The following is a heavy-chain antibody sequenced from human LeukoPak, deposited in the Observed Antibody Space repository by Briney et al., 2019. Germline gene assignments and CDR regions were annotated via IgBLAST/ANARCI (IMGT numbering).Heavy chain of an antibody. CDR1: GDSVSSFY. Sequence: SETLSLTCRGSGDSVSSFYWNWIRQSPGRGLEWMGDIHYSGSTIYNPSLRSRVTMSIDTSKKQFFLKLTSVTAADTAVYYCVLAPNSNWFDFWGQGTLVTVSS. V-gene: IGHV4-59*08. D-gene: IGHD2-15*01. J-gene: IGHJ5*01. CDR3: VLAPNSNWFDF. CDR2: IHYSGST.